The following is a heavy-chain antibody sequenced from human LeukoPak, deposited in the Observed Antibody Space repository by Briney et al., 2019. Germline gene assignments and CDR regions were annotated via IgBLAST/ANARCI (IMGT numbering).Heavy chain of an antibody. V-gene: IGHV4-59*01. CDR1: GGSISSYY. CDR3: ARQGPRSQQLVRGPFDY. D-gene: IGHD6-13*01. J-gene: IGHJ4*02. CDR2: IYYSGST. Sequence: SETLSLTCTVSGGSISSYYWSWIRQPPGKGLEWIGYIYYSGSTKYNPSLKSRVTISVDTSKNQFSLKLSSVTAADTAVYYCARQGPRSQQLVRGPFDYWGQGTLVTVSS.